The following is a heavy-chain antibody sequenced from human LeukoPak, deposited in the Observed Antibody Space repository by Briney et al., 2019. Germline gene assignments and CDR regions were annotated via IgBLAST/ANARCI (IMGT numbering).Heavy chain of an antibody. CDR2: MNPNSGNT. Sequence: ASVKVSCKASGYTFTSYDINWVRQATGQGLEWMGWMNPNSGNTGYAQKFQGRVTMTRNTSISTAYMELSSLRSEDTAVYYCARGPDGELLLLYGMGVWGQGTTVTVSS. V-gene: IGHV1-8*01. J-gene: IGHJ6*02. D-gene: IGHD3-10*01. CDR1: GYTFTSYD. CDR3: ARGPDGELLLLYGMGV.